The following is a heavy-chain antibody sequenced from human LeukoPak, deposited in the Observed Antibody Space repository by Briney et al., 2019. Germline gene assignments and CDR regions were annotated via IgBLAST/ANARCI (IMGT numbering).Heavy chain of an antibody. CDR2: IYHSGST. CDR3: AREVDCSSTSCYTNWFDP. Sequence: SETLSLTCTVSGYSISSGYYWGRIRQPPGKGLEWIGSIYHSGSTYYNPSLKSRVTISVDTSKNQFSLKLSSVTAADTAVYYCAREVDCSSTSCYTNWFDPWGQGTLVTVSS. V-gene: IGHV4-38-2*02. CDR1: GYSISSGYY. J-gene: IGHJ5*02. D-gene: IGHD2-2*02.